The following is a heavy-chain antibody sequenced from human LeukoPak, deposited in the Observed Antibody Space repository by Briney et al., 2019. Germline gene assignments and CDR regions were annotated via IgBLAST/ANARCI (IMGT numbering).Heavy chain of an antibody. CDR2: ITNRDGAT. CDR1: GFTFSDHY. V-gene: IGHV3-11*01. D-gene: IGHD3-22*01. Sequence: GGSLRLSCAASGFTFSDHYMTWIRQAPGKGLEWVSSITNRDGATFYADSVKGRFTISRDNAKNSLNLQMNSLRAEDTAVYYCARGGGYYVFLHWGQGTLVTVSS. CDR3: ARGGGYYVFLH. J-gene: IGHJ4*02.